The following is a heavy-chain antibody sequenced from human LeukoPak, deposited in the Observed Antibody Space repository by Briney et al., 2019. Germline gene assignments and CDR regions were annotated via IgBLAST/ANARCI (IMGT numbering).Heavy chain of an antibody. J-gene: IGHJ4*02. D-gene: IGHD2-8*01. CDR2: IYYSGST. CDR3: ARAYASSFFFDY. V-gene: IGHV4-39*07. CDR1: GGSISSSSYY. Sequence: SETLSLTCTVSGGSISSSSYYWGWIRQPPGKGLEWIGSIYYSGSTYYNPSLKSRVTISVDRSKNQFSLKLSSVTAADTAVYYCARAYASSFFFDYWGQGTLVTVSS.